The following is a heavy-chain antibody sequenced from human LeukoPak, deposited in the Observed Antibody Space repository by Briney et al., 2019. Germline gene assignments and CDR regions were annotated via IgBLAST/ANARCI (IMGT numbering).Heavy chain of an antibody. D-gene: IGHD4-23*01. CDR1: GYTFTSYG. V-gene: IGHV1-18*01. Sequence: ASVKVSCKASGYTFTSYGISWVRHAPGQGLEWMEWISAYNGNTNYAQKLQGRVTMTTDTSTSTAYMELRSLRSDDTAVYYCARVWGEYDYGGNSYYFDYWGQGTLVTVSS. CDR2: ISAYNGNT. J-gene: IGHJ4*02. CDR3: ARVWGEYDYGGNSYYFDY.